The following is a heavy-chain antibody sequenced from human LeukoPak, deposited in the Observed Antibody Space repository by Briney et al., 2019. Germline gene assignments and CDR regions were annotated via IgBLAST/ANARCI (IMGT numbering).Heavy chain of an antibody. V-gene: IGHV1-69*04. D-gene: IGHD2-2*01. CDR2: IIPILGIA. CDR1: GGTFSSYA. J-gene: IGHJ4*02. CDR3: ARAIVVVPAANLGYFDY. Sequence: GSSVKVSCKASGGTFSSYAISWVRQAPGQGLEWMGRIIPILGIANYAQKFQGRVTITADESTSTAYMELSSLRSEDTAVYYCARAIVVVPAANLGYFDYWGQGTLVTVSS.